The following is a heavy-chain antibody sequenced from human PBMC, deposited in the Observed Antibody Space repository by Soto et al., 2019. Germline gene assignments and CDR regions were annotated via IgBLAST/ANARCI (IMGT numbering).Heavy chain of an antibody. CDR2: IIPIFGTA. CDR1: GGTFSSYA. D-gene: IGHD2-15*01. Sequence: QVQLVQSGAEVKKPGSSVKVSCKASGGTFSSYAISWVRQAPGQGLEWMGGIIPIFGTANYAQKFQGRVTSTADASKSTAYMELSRLRSEDTAVYYGARRGGGGYDALDIWGQGTMVTVSS. V-gene: IGHV1-69*01. J-gene: IGHJ3*02. CDR3: ARRGGGGYDALDI.